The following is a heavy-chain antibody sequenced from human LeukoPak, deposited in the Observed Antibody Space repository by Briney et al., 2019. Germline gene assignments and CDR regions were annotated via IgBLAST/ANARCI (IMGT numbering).Heavy chain of an antibody. J-gene: IGHJ6*02. V-gene: IGHV3-23*01. Sequence: GGSLRLSCAASGFTFSRYAMSWVRQAPGKGLEWVSAISGRGGSAYYADSVKGRFTISRDSSKNTLYLQMSSLRAEDTAVYYCAKLSDDYYFYGMDVWGQGTTATVSS. CDR2: ISGRGGSA. CDR1: GFTFSRYA. CDR3: AKLSDDYYFYGMDV. D-gene: IGHD2-21*01.